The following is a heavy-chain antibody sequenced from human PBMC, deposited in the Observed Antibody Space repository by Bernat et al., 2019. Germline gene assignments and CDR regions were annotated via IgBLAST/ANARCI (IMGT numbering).Heavy chain of an antibody. V-gene: IGHV3-30*18. CDR2: ISYDGSNK. CDR1: GFTFSSYG. J-gene: IGHJ2*01. Sequence: QVQLVESGGGVVQPGRSLRLSCAASGFTFSSYGMHRVRQAPGKGLEWVAVISYDGSNKYYADSVKGRFTISRDNSKNTLYLQMNSLRAEDTAVYYCAKSAAAAGDWYFDLWGRGTLVTVSS. D-gene: IGHD6-13*01. CDR3: AKSAAAAGDWYFDL.